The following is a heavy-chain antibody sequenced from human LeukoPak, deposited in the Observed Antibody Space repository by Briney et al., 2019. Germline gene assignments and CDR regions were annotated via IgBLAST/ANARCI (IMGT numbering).Heavy chain of an antibody. D-gene: IGHD4-17*01. CDR2: INHSGST. CDR1: GGSFSGYY. J-gene: IGHJ3*02. Sequence: PSETLSLTCAVYGGSFSGYYWSWIRQPPGKGLEWIGEINHSGSTNYNPSLKSRVTISVDTSKNQFSLKLSSVTAADTAVYYCASDYGDSYAFDIWGQGTTVTVSS. V-gene: IGHV4-34*01. CDR3: ASDYGDSYAFDI.